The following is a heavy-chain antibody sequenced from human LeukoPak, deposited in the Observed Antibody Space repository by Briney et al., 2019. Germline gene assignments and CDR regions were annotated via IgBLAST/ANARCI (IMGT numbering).Heavy chain of an antibody. CDR1: GGSFSGYY. J-gene: IGHJ6*03. D-gene: IGHD3-10*01. CDR2: TNHSGST. V-gene: IGHV4-34*01. CDR3: ARDSPYYYGSGSATYYMDV. Sequence: PSETLSLTCAVYGGSFSGYYWSWIRQPPGKGLEWIGETNHSGSTNYNPSLKSRVTISVDTSKNQFSLKLSSVTAADTAVYYCARDSPYYYGSGSATYYMDVWGKGTTVTISS.